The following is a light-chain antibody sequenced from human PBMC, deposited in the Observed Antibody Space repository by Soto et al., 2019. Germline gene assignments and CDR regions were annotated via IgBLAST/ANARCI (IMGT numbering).Light chain of an antibody. J-gene: IGKJ5*01. CDR1: QSVSTK. Sequence: LTVDLGGSRPLTNKASQSVSTKLAWYQQKNGQPPRFLMYGASSRATGIPDRLSGSGSGTDVTRASSGLAAYELTVYSCHQFRGPPITCGQGTRLEIK. V-gene: IGKV3-20*01. CDR3: HQFRGPPIT. CDR2: GAS.